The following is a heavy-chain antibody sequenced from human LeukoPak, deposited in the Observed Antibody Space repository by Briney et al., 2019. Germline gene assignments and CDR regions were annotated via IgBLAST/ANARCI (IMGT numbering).Heavy chain of an antibody. CDR3: ASSYCSGGSCYSSWFDP. CDR2: IIPIFGTA. J-gene: IGHJ5*02. Sequence: GASVKVSCKASGYIFTSYWMHWVRQAPGQGLEWMGGIIPIFGTANYAQKFQGRVTITADKSTSTAYMELSSLRSEDTAVYYCASSYCSGGSCYSSWFDPWGQGTLVTVSS. V-gene: IGHV1-69*06. CDR1: GYIFTSYW. D-gene: IGHD2-15*01.